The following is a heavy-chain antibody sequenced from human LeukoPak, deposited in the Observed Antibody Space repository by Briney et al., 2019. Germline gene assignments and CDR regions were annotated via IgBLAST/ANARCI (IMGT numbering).Heavy chain of an antibody. CDR3: ATTEVIVAKY. CDR1: GFSFSDCY. D-gene: IGHD2-15*01. J-gene: IGHJ4*02. Sequence: GGSLRLSCAASGFSFSDCYMGWIGQAPGKGLEWVSYVSGSGGTVHYADSVKGRFPISRDNAKNSLYLQMDSLRAEDTAVYYCATTEVIVAKYWGQGTLVTVSS. CDR2: VSGSGGTV. V-gene: IGHV3-11*01.